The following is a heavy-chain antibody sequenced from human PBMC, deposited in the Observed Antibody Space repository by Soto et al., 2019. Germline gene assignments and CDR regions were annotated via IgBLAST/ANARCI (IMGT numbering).Heavy chain of an antibody. D-gene: IGHD6-13*01. CDR3: AKSTRAAAAGTKVKYYDGMDV. Sequence: GGSLRLSCAASGFTFSSYAMSWVRQAPGKGLEWVSAVSGSGGSTYYADSVKGRFTISRDNSKNTLYLQMNSLRAEDTAVYYCAKSTRAAAAGTKVKYYDGMDVWGQGTTVTVSS. CDR1: GFTFSSYA. V-gene: IGHV3-23*01. CDR2: VSGSGGST. J-gene: IGHJ6*02.